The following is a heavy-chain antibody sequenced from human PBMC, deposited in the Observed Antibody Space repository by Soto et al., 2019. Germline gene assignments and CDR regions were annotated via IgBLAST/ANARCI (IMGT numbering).Heavy chain of an antibody. J-gene: IGHJ3*02. D-gene: IGHD6-19*01. Sequence: SGGSLRLSCDASGFTFNFYGMHWVRQAPGKGLEWVAVISYDGSEKYYADSVRGRFTISRDNTKNTVWLQMNSLRAADTAVYYCATLRPISRGWFDDASDIWGRGTMVTVSS. CDR1: GFTFNFYG. CDR3: ATLRPISRGWFDDASDI. CDR2: ISYDGSEK. V-gene: IGHV3-30*03.